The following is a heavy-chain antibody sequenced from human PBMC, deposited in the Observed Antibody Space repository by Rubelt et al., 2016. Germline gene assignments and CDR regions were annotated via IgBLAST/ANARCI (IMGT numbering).Heavy chain of an antibody. CDR3: ARDVYIGGGYSNYHAY. V-gene: IGHV1-2*06. Sequence: QVQLVQSGSELKKPGASVEVSCKASGYTFTGYYIHWVRQAPGQGLEWMGRINPNSGGTNYAQKFQGRVTMTRDTSISTVYMALSSLRSDDTAVYYCARDVYIGGGYSNYHAYWGQGTLVTVSS. CDR1: GYTFTGYY. D-gene: IGHD4-11*01. J-gene: IGHJ4*02. CDR2: INPNSGGT.